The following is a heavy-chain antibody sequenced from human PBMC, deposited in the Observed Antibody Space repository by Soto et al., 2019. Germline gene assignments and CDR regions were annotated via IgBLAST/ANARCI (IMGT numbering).Heavy chain of an antibody. J-gene: IGHJ4*02. CDR2: IDYSGTA. D-gene: IGHD1-20*01. CDR3: ARITGRHLDY. Sequence: PSETLSLTCTVSSGSISVTNVFWGWVRQPPGKGLEWIGNIDYSGTAYFSPSLATRVTFHVDTSKNQFSLTLYSVIAADTAVYYCARITGRHLDYWGQGILVTSPQ. CDR1: SGSISVTNVF. V-gene: IGHV4-39*01.